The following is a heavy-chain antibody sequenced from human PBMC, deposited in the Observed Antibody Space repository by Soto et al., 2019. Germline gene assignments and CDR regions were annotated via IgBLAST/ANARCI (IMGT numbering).Heavy chain of an antibody. CDR3: ARVSSSWYKDYFDY. D-gene: IGHD6-13*01. CDR1: GGTFSNYA. Sequence: QVQLVQSGAEVKKPGSSVKVSCKASGGTFSNYAISWVRQAPGQGLEWMGGIIPIFGTTNYAQRFQGRVTITADESTSTAYMELSSRRSEDTAGYYCARVSSSWYKDYFDYGGQGTLVTVSS. CDR2: IIPIFGTT. V-gene: IGHV1-69*12. J-gene: IGHJ4*02.